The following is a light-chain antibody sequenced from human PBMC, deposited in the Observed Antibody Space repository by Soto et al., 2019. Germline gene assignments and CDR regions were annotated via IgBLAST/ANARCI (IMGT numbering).Light chain of an antibody. J-gene: IGKJ3*01. Sequence: IVLTQSPATLSLSPWERATLSCRASQSVSSYLAWYQQKPGQAPRLLMYAASSRAAGIPDRFSGSGSGTDFTLTISRLEPEDFAVYYCQQHGSWGITFGPGTKVDIK. CDR3: QQHGSWGIT. V-gene: IGKV3-20*01. CDR1: QSVSSY. CDR2: AAS.